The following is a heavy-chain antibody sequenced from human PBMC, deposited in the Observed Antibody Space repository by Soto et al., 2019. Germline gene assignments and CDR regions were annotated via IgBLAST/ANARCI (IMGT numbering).Heavy chain of an antibody. CDR3: AREFGGLFFPYMAV. CDR1: GGSISSYY. J-gene: IGHJ6*03. CDR2: IYYSGST. D-gene: IGHD3-10*01. Sequence: SETLSLTCTVAGGSISSYYWSWIRQPPGKGLEWIGYIYYSGSTNYNPSLKSRVTISVDTSKNQFSLKLSSVTAADTAVYYCAREFGGLFFPYMAVWGKGTTVPVSS. V-gene: IGHV4-59*01.